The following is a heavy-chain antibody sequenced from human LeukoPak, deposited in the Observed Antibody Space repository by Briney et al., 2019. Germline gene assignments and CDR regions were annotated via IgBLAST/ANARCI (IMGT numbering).Heavy chain of an antibody. CDR3: ASPGDYPPVERDRMDV. CDR1: GGTFSSYA. V-gene: IGHV1-69*04. CDR2: IIPIFGIA. J-gene: IGHJ6*02. Sequence: SVKVSCKASGGTFSSYAISWVRQAPGQGLEWMGRIIPIFGIANYAQKFQGRVTITADKSTSTAYMELSSLRSEDTAVYYCASPGDYPPVERDRMDVWGQGTTVTVSS. D-gene: IGHD5-12*01.